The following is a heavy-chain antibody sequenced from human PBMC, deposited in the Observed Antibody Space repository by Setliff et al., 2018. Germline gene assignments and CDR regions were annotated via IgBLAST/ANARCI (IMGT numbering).Heavy chain of an antibody. Sequence: SVKVSCKASGGTFSSYAISWVRQAPGQGLEWMGGIIPILGIANYAQKFQGRVTITTDESTSTAYMELSSLRSEDTAIYYCARGDFYYYFYMDVWGKGTTVTVSS. J-gene: IGHJ6*03. V-gene: IGHV1-69*10. CDR1: GGTFSSYA. CDR2: IIPILGIA. CDR3: ARGDFYYYFYMDV.